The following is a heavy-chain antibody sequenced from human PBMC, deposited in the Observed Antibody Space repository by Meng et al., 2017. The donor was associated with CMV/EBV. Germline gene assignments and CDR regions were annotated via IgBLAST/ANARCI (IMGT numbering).Heavy chain of an antibody. D-gene: IGHD2-2*01. CDR1: GYTFTSYG. CDR3: ARDLGEAHCSSTSCYHLNDY. V-gene: IGHV1-18*01. Sequence: ASVKVSCKASGYTFTSYGISWVRQAPGQGLEWMGWISAYNGNTNYAQKLQGRVTMTTDTSTSTAYMELRSLRSDDTAVYYCARDLGEAHCSSTSCYHLNDYWGQGTLVTVSS. J-gene: IGHJ4*02. CDR2: ISAYNGNT.